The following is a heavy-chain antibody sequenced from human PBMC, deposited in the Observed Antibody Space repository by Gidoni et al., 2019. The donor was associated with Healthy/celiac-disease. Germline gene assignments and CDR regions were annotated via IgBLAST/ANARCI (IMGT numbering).Heavy chain of an antibody. J-gene: IGHJ6*02. V-gene: IGHV4-34*01. CDR2: INHSGST. D-gene: IGHD6-6*01. CDR3: ARGLGGIAARYYYYYGMDV. Sequence: QVQLQQWGAGLLKPSETLSLTCAVYGGSFSGYYWSWIRQPPGKGLEWIGEINHSGSTNYNPSLKSRVTISVDTSKNQFSLKLSSVTAADTAVYYCARGLGGIAARYYYYYGMDVWGQGTTVTVSS. CDR1: GGSFSGYY.